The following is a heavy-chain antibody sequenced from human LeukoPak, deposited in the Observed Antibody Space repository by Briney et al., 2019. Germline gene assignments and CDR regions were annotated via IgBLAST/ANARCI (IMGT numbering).Heavy chain of an antibody. CDR3: AKSGLSIAVAGAFDY. D-gene: IGHD6-19*01. CDR2: IAWNTVII. J-gene: IGHJ4*02. V-gene: IGHV3-9*01. Sequence: GGSLRLSCAASGFTFDDYAMHWVRQAPGKGLEWVAAIAWNTVIIGYADSVKGRFTISRDNAKNSLYLQMNSLRAEDTALYYCAKSGLSIAVAGAFDYWGQGTLVTVSS. CDR1: GFTFDDYA.